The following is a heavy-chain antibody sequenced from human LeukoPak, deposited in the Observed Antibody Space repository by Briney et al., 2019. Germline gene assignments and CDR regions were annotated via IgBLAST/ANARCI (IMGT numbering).Heavy chain of an antibody. CDR1: GFTFSSYAM. CDR3: ASGVVGPGAFDI. J-gene: IGHJ3*02. D-gene: IGHD3-3*01. V-gene: IGHV4-4*02. Sequence: GSLRLSCAASGFTFSSYAMSWVRQPPGKGLEWIGEIYHSGSTNYNPSLKSRVTISVDKSKNQFSLKLSSVTAADTAVYYCASGVVGPGAFDIWGQGTMVTVSS. CDR2: IYHSGST.